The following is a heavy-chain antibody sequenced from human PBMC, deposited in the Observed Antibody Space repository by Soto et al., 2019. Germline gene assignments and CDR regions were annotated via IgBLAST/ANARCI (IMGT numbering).Heavy chain of an antibody. CDR2: IWYDGSNK. Sequence: VQLVESGGGVVQPGRSLRLSCAASGFTFSSCGMHWVRQAPGKGLEWVAVIWYDGSNKYYADSVKGRFTISRDNSKNTLYLQMNSLRAEDTAVYYCAREGTYCSGGSCYPHFDYWGQGTLVTVSS. J-gene: IGHJ4*02. CDR1: GFTFSSCG. CDR3: AREGTYCSGGSCYPHFDY. V-gene: IGHV3-33*01. D-gene: IGHD2-15*01.